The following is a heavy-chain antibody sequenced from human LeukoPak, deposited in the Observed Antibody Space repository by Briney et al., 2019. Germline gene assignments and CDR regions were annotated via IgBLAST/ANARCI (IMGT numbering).Heavy chain of an antibody. D-gene: IGHD1-1*01. J-gene: IGHJ3*02. V-gene: IGHV3-74*01. CDR3: ARDRNWNDAFDI. Sequence: PGGSLRLSCAASGFALTNYWMHWVRQIPGKGLVWVSRINSDGRSTYYADSVKGRFTISRDNAKNTVYLQMNSLRVEDTAVYYCARDRNWNDAFDIWGQGTMVTVSS. CDR1: GFALTNYW. CDR2: INSDGRST.